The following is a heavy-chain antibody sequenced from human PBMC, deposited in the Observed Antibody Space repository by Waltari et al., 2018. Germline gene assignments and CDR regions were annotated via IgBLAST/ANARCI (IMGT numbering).Heavy chain of an antibody. Sequence: EVQLVQSGAEVKKPGESLKISCKGSGYSFTSYWLGWVRQMPGKGLEWMWMFYPGDSDTRYSPSFQGQFTISADMSISTAYLQWSSLKASDTAMYYCARLSGWYEGGWFDPWGQGTLVTVSS. CDR2: FYPGDSDT. J-gene: IGHJ5*02. CDR3: ARLSGWYEGGWFDP. CDR1: GYSFTSYW. V-gene: IGHV5-51*01. D-gene: IGHD6-19*01.